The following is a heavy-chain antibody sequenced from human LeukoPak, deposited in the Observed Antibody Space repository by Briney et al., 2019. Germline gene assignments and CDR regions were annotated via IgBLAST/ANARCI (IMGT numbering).Heavy chain of an antibody. J-gene: IGHJ6*03. D-gene: IGHD2-8*01. V-gene: IGHV3-23*01. CDR2: ISGSGGST. Sequence: GGSLRLSCAASGFTFSSYAMSWVRQAQGKGLEWVSAISGSGGSTYYADSVKGRFTISRDNSKNTLYLQMNSLRAEATAVYYCAKGYCTNGVCYAEGYYMDVWGKGTTVTVSS. CDR1: GFTFSSYA. CDR3: AKGYCTNGVCYAEGYYMDV.